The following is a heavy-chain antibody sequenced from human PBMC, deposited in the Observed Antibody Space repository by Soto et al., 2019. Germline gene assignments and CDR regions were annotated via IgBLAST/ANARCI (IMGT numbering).Heavy chain of an antibody. J-gene: IGHJ6*02. V-gene: IGHV4-30-4*01. CDR1: GDSISSGNKY. CDR3: ARVPSTFDYDYAMDV. Sequence: QVQLRESGPGLVMPSQTLSLTCTVSGDSISSGNKYWRWIRQPPGKGLEWIGYIFSSGTTYYNPSLKSRLTMSLDASQNQFSLQLNSLTDADTAVYFCARVPSTFDYDYAMDVWGQGTTVTVAS. D-gene: IGHD3-16*01. CDR2: IFSSGTT.